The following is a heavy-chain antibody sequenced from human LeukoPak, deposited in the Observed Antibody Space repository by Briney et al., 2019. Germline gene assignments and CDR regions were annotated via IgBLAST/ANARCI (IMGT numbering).Heavy chain of an antibody. J-gene: IGHJ5*02. D-gene: IGHD2-15*01. Sequence: GGSLRLSCAASGFTFSSYAMHWVRQAPGKGLEWVAIISYGGSNKYYADSVKGRFTISRDNSKNTLYLQIDSLRTEDTAVYYCARAHCSGGSCYRRSGFDPWGQGTLVTVSS. CDR2: ISYGGSNK. CDR3: ARAHCSGGSCYRRSGFDP. V-gene: IGHV3-30*04. CDR1: GFTFSSYA.